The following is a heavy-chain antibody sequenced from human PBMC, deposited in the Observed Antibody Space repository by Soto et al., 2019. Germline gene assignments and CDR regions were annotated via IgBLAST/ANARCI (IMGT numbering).Heavy chain of an antibody. J-gene: IGHJ3*02. CDR2: IYHSGST. D-gene: IGHD3-22*01. V-gene: IGHV4-30-2*01. CDR1: GRSLSNGGYS. CDR3: ARVDYYDSSPSALDI. Sequence: SETLNLTSAVSGRSLSNGGYSCSWIRQPPGKGLEWIGYIYHSGSTYYNTSPKSRVTISVDRSKNQFSLKLSSVIAADTAVYYCARVDYYDSSPSALDIWGQGTMVT.